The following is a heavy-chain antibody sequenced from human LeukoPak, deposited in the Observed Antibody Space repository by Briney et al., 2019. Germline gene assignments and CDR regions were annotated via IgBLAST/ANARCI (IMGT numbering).Heavy chain of an antibody. D-gene: IGHD3-10*01. CDR2: ISGSGGST. Sequence: GGSLRLSCAASGFTFSSYAMSWVRQAPGKGLEWVSAISGSGGSTYYADSVKGRFTISRDNSKNTLYLQMNSLRAEDTAVYYCAKDVDRYGSGCYGYWGQGTLVTVSS. J-gene: IGHJ4*02. CDR1: GFTFSSYA. V-gene: IGHV3-23*01. CDR3: AKDVDRYGSGCYGY.